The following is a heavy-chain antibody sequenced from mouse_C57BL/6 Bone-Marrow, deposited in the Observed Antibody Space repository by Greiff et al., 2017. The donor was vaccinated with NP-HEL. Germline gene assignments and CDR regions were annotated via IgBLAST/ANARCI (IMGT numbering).Heavy chain of an antibody. V-gene: IGHV1-26*01. D-gene: IGHD2-3*01. J-gene: IGHJ2*01. CDR2: INPNNGGT. CDR3: ARSYDGYYVGGFDY. CDR1: GYTFTDYY. Sequence: EVQLQQSGPELVKPGASVKISCKASGYTFTDYYMNWVKQSHGKSLEWIGDINPNNGGTSYNQKFKGKATLTVDKSSSTAYMELRSLTSADTAVYYGARSYDGYYVGGFDYGGQGTTLTVSS.